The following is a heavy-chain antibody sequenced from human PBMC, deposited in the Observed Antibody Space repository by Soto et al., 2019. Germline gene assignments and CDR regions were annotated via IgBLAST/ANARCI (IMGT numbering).Heavy chain of an antibody. V-gene: IGHV3-30*18. D-gene: IGHD6-19*01. J-gene: IGHJ4*02. Sequence: GGSLRLSCAASGFTFSSYGMHWVRQAPGKGLEWVAVISYDGSNKYYADSVKGRFTISRDNSKNTLYLQMNSLRAEDTAVYYCANLYSSGRFDYWGQGTLVTVSS. CDR1: GFTFSSYG. CDR2: ISYDGSNK. CDR3: ANLYSSGRFDY.